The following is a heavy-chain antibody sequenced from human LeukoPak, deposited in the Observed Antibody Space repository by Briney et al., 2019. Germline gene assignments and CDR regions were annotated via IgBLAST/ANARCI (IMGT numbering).Heavy chain of an antibody. CDR3: ARDVRRGTYYYDSSGYIRFDI. D-gene: IGHD3-22*01. J-gene: IGHJ3*02. CDR2: IYYSGST. CDR1: GGSISSYY. V-gene: IGHV4-59*01. Sequence: SETLSLTCTVSGGSISSYYWSWIRQPPGKGLEWIGYIYYSGSTNYNPSLKSRVTISVDTSKNQFSLKLSSVTAADTAVYYCARDVRRGTYYYDSSGYIRFDIWGQGTMVTVSS.